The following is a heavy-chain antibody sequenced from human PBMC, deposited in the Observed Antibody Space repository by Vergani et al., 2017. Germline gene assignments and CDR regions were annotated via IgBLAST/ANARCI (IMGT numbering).Heavy chain of an antibody. J-gene: IGHJ4*02. CDR3: ARDLAYCHEGSCAL. D-gene: IGHD2-15*01. Sequence: VQLLESGGGVVQPGGSLRLSCVSSGFTFNRYGMQWVRQAPGKGLEWVAYVLFDGSNEYYADSVKGRFIVSRDNSNDALYLQMNSLRTDDTAVYYCARDLAYCHEGSCALWGQGSVVTVPS. CDR1: GFTFNRYG. V-gene: IGHV3-30*02. CDR2: VLFDGSNE.